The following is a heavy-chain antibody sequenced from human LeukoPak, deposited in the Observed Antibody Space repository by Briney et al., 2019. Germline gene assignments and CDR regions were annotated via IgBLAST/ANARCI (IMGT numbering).Heavy chain of an antibody. J-gene: IGHJ4*02. D-gene: IGHD3-10*01. Sequence: ASVKVSCKASGYTFTSYDINWVRQATGQGLEWMGWMNPNSGNTGYAQKFQGRVTMTGNTSISTAYMELSSLRSEDTAVYYCARARRITMVRGVITDYYFDYWGQGTLVTVSS. CDR2: MNPNSGNT. V-gene: IGHV1-8*01. CDR3: ARARRITMVRGVITDYYFDY. CDR1: GYTFTSYD.